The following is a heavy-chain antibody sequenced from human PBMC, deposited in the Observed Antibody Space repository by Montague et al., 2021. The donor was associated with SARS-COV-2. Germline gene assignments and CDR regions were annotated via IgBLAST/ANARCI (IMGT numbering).Heavy chain of an antibody. V-gene: IGHV4-59*01. CDR3: ARDLLPPRTAIKTNFFGLDV. CDR2: IYHSGNT. J-gene: IGHJ6*02. Sequence: SETLSLTCTVPGGFISSSYWSWIRQPPGKGLEWIGYIYHSGNTHYNPSLKSRVTISIDTSMNQFSLRLSSMTAADPAVYFCARDLLPPRTAIKTNFFGLDVWGQGTTVIVSS. CDR1: GGFISSSY. D-gene: IGHD2-21*02.